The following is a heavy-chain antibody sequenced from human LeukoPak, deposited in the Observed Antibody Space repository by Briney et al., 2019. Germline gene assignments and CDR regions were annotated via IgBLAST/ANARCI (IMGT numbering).Heavy chain of an antibody. V-gene: IGHV3-9*01. D-gene: IGHD2-8*02. Sequence: GGCLRLSCAASGLTFDDFAAHWVRKAPGKGLEWVSGISWNSGGIGYADSVKGRFTISRDNAKNSLYLQMNSLRPEDTALYYCAKDWSGGYNHYYFDYWGQGTLVTVSS. CDR2: ISWNSGGI. CDR3: AKDWSGGYNHYYFDY. J-gene: IGHJ4*02. CDR1: GLTFDDFA.